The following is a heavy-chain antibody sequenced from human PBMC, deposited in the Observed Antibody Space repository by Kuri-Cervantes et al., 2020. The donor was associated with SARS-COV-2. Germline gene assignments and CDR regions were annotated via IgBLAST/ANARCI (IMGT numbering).Heavy chain of an antibody. CDR2: IYWNDDK. CDR1: RFSLSTSGVG. CDR3: ARDIAAAGTRYFDY. V-gene: IGHV2-5*01. D-gene: IGHD6-13*01. J-gene: IGHJ4*02. Sequence: SGPTLVKPTQTLTLTCTYSRFSLSTSGVGVGWIRQPPGKALEWFALIYWNDDKRYSPSLKSRLTITKDTSKNQVVLTMTNMDPVDTATYYCARDIAAAGTRYFDYWGQGTLVTVSS.